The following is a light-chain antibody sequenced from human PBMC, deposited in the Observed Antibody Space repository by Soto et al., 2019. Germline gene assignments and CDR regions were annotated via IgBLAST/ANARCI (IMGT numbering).Light chain of an antibody. V-gene: IGKV3-20*01. CDR1: QSVSSSY. CDR2: VAS. J-gene: IGKJ2*01. Sequence: EIVLTQSPGTLSLSPGERATLSCRASQSVSSSYLARYQQKPGQAPRLLIYVASSRATGIPDRFSGSGYGTDFTLTISSLEPEDFAVYYCQQYGRSPRTFGQGTKLEIK. CDR3: QQYGRSPRT.